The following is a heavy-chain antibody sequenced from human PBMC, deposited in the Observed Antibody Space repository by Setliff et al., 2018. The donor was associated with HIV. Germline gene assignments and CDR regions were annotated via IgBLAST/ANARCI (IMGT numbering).Heavy chain of an antibody. J-gene: IGHJ6*04. CDR1: GASMSSYF. Sequence: PSETLSLTCTVSGASMSSYFWSWVRQTPGKGLEWIGYVLSSGSATYNPTLKSRVTISVDTSKNQFSLKLSSVTAADTAVYYCAAKPALQFLEWLLNFDTDVWGKGTTVTVSS. D-gene: IGHD3-3*01. CDR3: AAKPALQFLEWLLNFDTDV. V-gene: IGHV4-4*08. CDR2: VLSSGSA.